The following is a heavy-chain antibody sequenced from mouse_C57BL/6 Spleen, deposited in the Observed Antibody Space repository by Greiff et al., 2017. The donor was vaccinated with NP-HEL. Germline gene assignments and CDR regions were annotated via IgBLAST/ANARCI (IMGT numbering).Heavy chain of an antibody. CDR3: AGLGGNFFDY. CDR2: IDPSDSYT. Sequence: QVQLQQPGAELVMPGASVKLSCKASGYTFTSYWMHWVKQRPGQGLEWIGEIDPSDSYTNYNQKFKGKSTLTVDKSSSTAYMQLSSLTSGDSAVYYCAGLGGNFFDYWGQGTTLTVSS. V-gene: IGHV1-69*01. J-gene: IGHJ2*01. CDR1: GYTFTSYW. D-gene: IGHD2-1*01.